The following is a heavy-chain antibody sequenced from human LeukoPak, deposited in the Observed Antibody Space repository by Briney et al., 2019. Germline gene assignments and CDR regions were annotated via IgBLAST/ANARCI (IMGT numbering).Heavy chain of an antibody. CDR3: AKEAARYYDYVWGSYRYSYFDY. Sequence: GGSLRLSCAASGFTLSSYGMHWVRQAPGKGLEWVAFIRYDGSNKYYADSVKGRFTISRDNSKNTLYLQMNSLRAEDTAVYYCAKEAARYYDYVWGSYRYSYFDYWGQGTLVTVSS. V-gene: IGHV3-30*02. D-gene: IGHD3-16*02. CDR2: IRYDGSNK. CDR1: GFTLSSYG. J-gene: IGHJ4*02.